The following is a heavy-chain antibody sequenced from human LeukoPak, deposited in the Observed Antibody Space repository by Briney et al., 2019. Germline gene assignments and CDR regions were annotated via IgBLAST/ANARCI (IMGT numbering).Heavy chain of an antibody. V-gene: IGHV3-23*01. CDR2: ISGSGGST. J-gene: IGHJ4*02. CDR3: AREPQLTVSALFDY. D-gene: IGHD1-1*01. Sequence: GGSLRLSCAASGFAFNNHAMNWVRQAPGKGLEWVSAISGSGGSTSYVDSVKGRFTISKDRSTNTLFLQMNSLRVEDTAVYYCAREPQLTVSALFDYWGQGILVAVSS. CDR1: GFAFNNHA.